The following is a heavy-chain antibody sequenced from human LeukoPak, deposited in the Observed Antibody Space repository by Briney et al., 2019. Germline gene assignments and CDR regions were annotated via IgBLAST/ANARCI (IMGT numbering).Heavy chain of an antibody. CDR2: ISSSSSYI. Sequence: PGGSLRLSCAASGFTFSSYSMNWVRQAPGKGLEWVSSISSSSSYIYYADSVKGRFTISRDNAKNTLYLQMNSLRAEDTAVYYCARHNRASNAFDIWGQGTMVTVSS. CDR1: GFTFSSYS. CDR3: ARHNRASNAFDI. V-gene: IGHV3-21*01. J-gene: IGHJ3*02. D-gene: IGHD2/OR15-2a*01.